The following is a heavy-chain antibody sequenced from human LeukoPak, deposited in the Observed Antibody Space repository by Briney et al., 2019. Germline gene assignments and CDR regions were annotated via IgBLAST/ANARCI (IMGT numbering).Heavy chain of an antibody. CDR1: GGSISSSSYS. D-gene: IGHD2-21*02. V-gene: IGHV4-39*07. CDR2: IYYRGST. J-gene: IGHJ6*03. CDR3: ARVTRDCGGDCYYYYYYYMDV. Sequence: SETLSLTCTVSGGSISSSSYSWGWIRQPPGKGLEWIGSIYYRGSTYYNPSLKSRVTISVDTSKNQFSLKLSSVTAADTAVYYCARVTRDCGGDCYYYYYYYMDVWGKGTTVTASS.